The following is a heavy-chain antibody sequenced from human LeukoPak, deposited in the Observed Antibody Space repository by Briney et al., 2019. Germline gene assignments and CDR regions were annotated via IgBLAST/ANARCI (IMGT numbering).Heavy chain of an antibody. CDR2: IYSGGST. CDR3: ARGYYDSSGYLAGFDY. J-gene: IGHJ4*02. CDR1: GFTFSSYS. V-gene: IGHV3-53*01. D-gene: IGHD3-22*01. Sequence: GGSLRLSCAASGFTFSSYSMNWVRQAPGKGLEWVSVIYSGGSTYYADSVKGRFTISRDNSKNTLYLQMNSLRAEDTAAYYCARGYYDSSGYLAGFDYWGQGTLVTVSS.